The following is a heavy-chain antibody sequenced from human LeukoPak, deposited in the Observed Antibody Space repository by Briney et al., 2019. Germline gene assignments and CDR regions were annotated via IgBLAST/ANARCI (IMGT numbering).Heavy chain of an antibody. Sequence: ASVKVSCKASGYTFTSYGISWVRQAPGQGLEWMGWINTNTGNPTYAQGFTGRFVFSLDTSVGTAYLQISSLKAEDTAVYYCARERTRGVVVTLDYWGQGTLVTVSS. D-gene: IGHD3-22*01. CDR3: ARERTRGVVVTLDY. J-gene: IGHJ4*02. CDR1: GYTFTSYG. CDR2: INTNTGNP. V-gene: IGHV7-4-1*02.